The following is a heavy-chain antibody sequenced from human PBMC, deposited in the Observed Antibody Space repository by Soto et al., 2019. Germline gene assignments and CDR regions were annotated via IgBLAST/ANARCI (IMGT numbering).Heavy chain of an antibody. Sequence: PSETLSLTCTVSGGSISSGGYYWSWIRQHPGKGLEWIGYIYYSGSTYYNPSLKSRVTISVDTSKNQFSLKLSSVTAADTAAYYCARDPGDCSGGSCYPDYFDYWGQGTLVTVSS. D-gene: IGHD2-15*01. CDR1: GGSISSGGYY. V-gene: IGHV4-31*03. J-gene: IGHJ4*02. CDR3: ARDPGDCSGGSCYPDYFDY. CDR2: IYYSGST.